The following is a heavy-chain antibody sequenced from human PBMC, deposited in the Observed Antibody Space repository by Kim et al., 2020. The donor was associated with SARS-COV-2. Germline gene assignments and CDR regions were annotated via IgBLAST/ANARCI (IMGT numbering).Heavy chain of an antibody. CDR3: AVITMGRDAFDI. CDR2: INHSGST. CDR1: GGSFSGYY. Sequence: SETLSLTCAVYGGSFSGYYWSWIRQPPGKGLEWIGEINHSGSTNYNPSLKSRVTISVDTSKNQFSLKLSSVTAADTAVYYCAVITMGRDAFDIWGQGTMVTVSS. J-gene: IGHJ3*02. D-gene: IGHD3-10*01. V-gene: IGHV4-34*01.